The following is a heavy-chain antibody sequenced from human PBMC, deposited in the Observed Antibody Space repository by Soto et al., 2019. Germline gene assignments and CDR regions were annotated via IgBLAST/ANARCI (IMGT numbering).Heavy chain of an antibody. V-gene: IGHV4-39*01. Sequence: SETLSLTCAVSGDSITNHKYYWGWIRQPPGKGLEWIGSIYYSGTTYYNPSLKSRVTISVDTSKNQFSLNLNSVTAADTAVYYCASIYGPYYFDFWGQGTLVTVSS. CDR2: IYYSGTT. CDR3: ASIYGPYYFDF. CDR1: GDSITNHKYY. D-gene: IGHD4-17*01. J-gene: IGHJ4*02.